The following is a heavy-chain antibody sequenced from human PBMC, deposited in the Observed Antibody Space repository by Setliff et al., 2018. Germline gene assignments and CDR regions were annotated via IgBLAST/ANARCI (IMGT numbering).Heavy chain of an antibody. CDR2: IGGSGDTT. V-gene: IGHV3-23*01. CDR3: ARGGDYYDSSGFFSFPYYYYYYVDV. Sequence: GGSLRLSCAASGFTFSGYYMQWVRQAPGKGLEWVSAIGGSGDTTYYADSVKGRFTISRDNSKNTLYLQMNSLRSEDTAVYYCARGGDYYDSSGFFSFPYYYYYYVDVLGKGTTVTVSS. D-gene: IGHD3-22*01. CDR1: GFTFSGYY. J-gene: IGHJ6*03.